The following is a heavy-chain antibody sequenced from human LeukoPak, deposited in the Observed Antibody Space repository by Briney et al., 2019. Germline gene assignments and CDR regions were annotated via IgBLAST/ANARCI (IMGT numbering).Heavy chain of an antibody. V-gene: IGHV4-39*07. J-gene: IGHJ4*02. CDR2: IYYSGST. Sequence: SETLSLTCTVSGGSISSSSYYWGWIRQPPGKGLEWIGSIYYSGSTYYNPSLKSRVTISVDTSKNQSSPKLSSVTAADTAVYYCASDGYCSGGSCLGEHDYWGQGTLVTVSS. D-gene: IGHD2-15*01. CDR1: GGSISSSSYY. CDR3: ASDGYCSGGSCLGEHDY.